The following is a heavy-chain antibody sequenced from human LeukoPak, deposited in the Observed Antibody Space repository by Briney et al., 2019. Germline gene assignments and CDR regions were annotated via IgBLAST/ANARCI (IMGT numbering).Heavy chain of an antibody. CDR2: IYSGGST. V-gene: IGHV3-53*01. J-gene: IGHJ4*02. CDR1: GFTVSSNY. Sequence: GGSLRLSCAASGFTVSSNYMSWVRQAPGKGLEWVSVIYSGGSTYYADSVKGRFTISRDNSKNTLYLQMNSLRAEDTAVYYCASHPYDILTGYYKYYFDYWGQGTLVTVSS. CDR3: ASHPYDILTGYYKYYFDY. D-gene: IGHD3-9*01.